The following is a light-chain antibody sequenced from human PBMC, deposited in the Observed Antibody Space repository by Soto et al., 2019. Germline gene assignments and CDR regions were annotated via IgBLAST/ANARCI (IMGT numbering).Light chain of an antibody. CDR1: SSDVGNSNY. J-gene: IGLJ3*02. V-gene: IGLV2-11*01. Sequence: QSVLTQPHSVSGSPGQSVTISCTGTSSDVGNSNYVSWYQQHPGKVPKLIIYRVTGRPSGIPDRFAGSKSGNTASLTISGLQAEDEADYYCCSYAGTYTPWVFGGGTKLTV. CDR2: RVT. CDR3: CSYAGTYTPWV.